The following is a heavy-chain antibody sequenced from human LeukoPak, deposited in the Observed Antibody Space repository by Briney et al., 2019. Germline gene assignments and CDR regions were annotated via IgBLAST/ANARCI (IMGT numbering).Heavy chain of an antibody. V-gene: IGHV3-9*03. Sequence: GGSLRLSCAASGFTFGDYAMHWVRQAPGKGLEGVSGISWKSGSIRYADSVKGRFTISRDNAKNSLYLQMNSLRAEDMALYYCAKGTCGSYYLDAFDIWGQWKMVTVSS. D-gene: IGHD1-26*01. J-gene: IGHJ3*02. CDR2: ISWKSGSI. CDR1: GFTFGDYA. CDR3: AKGTCGSYYLDAFDI.